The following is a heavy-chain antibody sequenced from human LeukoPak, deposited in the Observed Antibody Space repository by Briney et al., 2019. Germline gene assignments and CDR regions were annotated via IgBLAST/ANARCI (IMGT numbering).Heavy chain of an antibody. CDR3: ATDGGHYGDYHAFDI. D-gene: IGHD4-17*01. CDR1: GYSFTSYW. CDR2: IYPGDSDT. Sequence: PGESLKISCKGSGYSFTSYWIGWVRQMPGKGLEWMGIIYPGDSDTRYSPSFQGQVTISADKSISTAYLQWSSLKASGTAMYYCATDGGHYGDYHAFDIWGQGTMVTVSS. V-gene: IGHV5-51*01. J-gene: IGHJ3*02.